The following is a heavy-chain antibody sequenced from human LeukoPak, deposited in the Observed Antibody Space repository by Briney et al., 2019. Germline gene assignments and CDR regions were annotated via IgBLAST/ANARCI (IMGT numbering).Heavy chain of an antibody. Sequence: GGSLRLSCAASGFTFSNYAMIWVRQAPGKGLEWASAISGSGGSTYFADSVKGRFTVSRDNSKNTYLQMNSLRAEDTAVYYCAKGASGYCSGGSCRFDSWGQGTLVTVSS. V-gene: IGHV3-23*01. J-gene: IGHJ4*02. D-gene: IGHD2-15*01. CDR1: GFTFSNYA. CDR3: AKGASGYCSGGSCRFDS. CDR2: ISGSGGST.